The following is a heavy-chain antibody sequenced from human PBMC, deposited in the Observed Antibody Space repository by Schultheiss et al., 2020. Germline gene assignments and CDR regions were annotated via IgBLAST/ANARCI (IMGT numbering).Heavy chain of an antibody. V-gene: IGHV4-34*01. D-gene: IGHD2-15*01. J-gene: IGHJ5*02. CDR3: ARGRYCSGGSCYGNWFDP. CDR1: GGSISSYY. CDR2: INHSGST. Sequence: SQTLSLTCTVSGGSISSYYWSWIRQPPGKGLEWIGEINHSGSTNYNPSLKSRVTISLDTSKNQFSLKLRSVTAADAAFYYCARGRYCSGGSCYGNWFDPWGPGTLVTVSS.